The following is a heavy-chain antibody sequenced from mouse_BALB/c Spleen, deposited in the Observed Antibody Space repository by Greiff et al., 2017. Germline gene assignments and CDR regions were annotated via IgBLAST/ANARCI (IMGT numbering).Heavy chain of an antibody. CDR2: ISSGGSYT. V-gene: IGHV5-6*01. J-gene: IGHJ4*01. D-gene: IGHD2-1*01. CDR1: GFTFSSYG. Sequence: EVKVVESGGDLVKPGGSLKLSCAASGFTFSSYGMSWVRQTPDKRLEWVATISSGGSYTYYPDSVKGRFTISRDNAKNTLYLQMSSLKSEDTAMYYCARGKGAMDYWGQGTSVTVSS. CDR3: ARGKGAMDY.